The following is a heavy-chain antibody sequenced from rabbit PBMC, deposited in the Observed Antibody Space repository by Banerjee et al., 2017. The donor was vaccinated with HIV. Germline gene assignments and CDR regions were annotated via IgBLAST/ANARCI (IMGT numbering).Heavy chain of an antibody. V-gene: IGHV1S40*01. CDR3: ARGLYDATLDL. CDR1: GFSFSNKYV. CDR2: INSSSGNT. D-gene: IGHD6-1*01. Sequence: QSLEESGGDLVKPGASLTLTCTASGFSFSNKYVMCWVRQAPGKGLEWIACINSSSGNTVYATWAKGRFTISKTSSTTVTLQMTSLTAADTATYFCARGLYDATLDLWGPGTLVTVS. J-gene: IGHJ4*01.